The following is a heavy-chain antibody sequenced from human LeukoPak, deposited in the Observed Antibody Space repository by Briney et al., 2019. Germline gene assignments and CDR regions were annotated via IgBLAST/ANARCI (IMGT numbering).Heavy chain of an antibody. Sequence: SETLSLTCTVSGGSISTYYWSWIRQPPGKGLEWIGYFYYSGTTNYKPSLKSRVTISVHTSKNKVSLNLSSVTATHTVVYYCSRSLGTYYYDISGFVYFQHWGQGTLVTVSS. V-gene: IGHV4-59*01. CDR1: GGSISTYY. J-gene: IGHJ1*01. CDR3: SRSLGTYYYDISGFVYFQH. D-gene: IGHD3-22*01. CDR2: FYYSGTT.